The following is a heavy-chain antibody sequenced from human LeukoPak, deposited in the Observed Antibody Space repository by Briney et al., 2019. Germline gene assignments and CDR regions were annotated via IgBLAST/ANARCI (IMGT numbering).Heavy chain of an antibody. CDR2: IRQDGNEK. D-gene: IGHD1-1*01. CDR3: ANTKWNY. CDR1: GFTFSSYW. V-gene: IGHV3-7*01. Sequence: GGSLRLSCAASGFTFSSYWMTWVRQAPGKGLEWVANIRQDGNEKYYLDSVKGRFTIFRDNAKNSLYLQMNSLRAEDTAVYYCANTKWNYWGQGTLVTVSS. J-gene: IGHJ4*02.